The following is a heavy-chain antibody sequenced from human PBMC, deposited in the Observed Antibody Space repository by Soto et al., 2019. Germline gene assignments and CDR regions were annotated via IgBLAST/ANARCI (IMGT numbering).Heavy chain of an antibody. Sequence: QVQLQQWGAGLLKPSETLSLTCAVYGGSFSGYYWSWIRQPPGKGLEWIGEINHSGSTNYNPSLKSRVTISVDTSKNQFSLKLRSVTAADTAVYYCARGIADRVGGYYYYYGMDVWGQGTTVTVSS. J-gene: IGHJ6*02. D-gene: IGHD6-6*01. CDR2: INHSGST. CDR3: ARGIADRVGGYYYYYGMDV. V-gene: IGHV4-34*01. CDR1: GGSFSGYY.